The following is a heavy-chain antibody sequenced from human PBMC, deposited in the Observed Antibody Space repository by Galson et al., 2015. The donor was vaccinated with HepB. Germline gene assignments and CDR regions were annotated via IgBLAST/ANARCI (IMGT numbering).Heavy chain of an antibody. V-gene: IGHV3-74*01. CDR1: GFTFSGYW. CDR2: IRGDGSST. Sequence: SLRLSCAASGFTFSGYWVHWVRQVPGKGLMWVSRIRGDGSSTSYADSVKGRFTISRDNAKNTLYLQMSSLRAEDTAVYYCAKSDWFDPWGQGTLVTVSS. J-gene: IGHJ5*02. CDR3: AKSDWFDP.